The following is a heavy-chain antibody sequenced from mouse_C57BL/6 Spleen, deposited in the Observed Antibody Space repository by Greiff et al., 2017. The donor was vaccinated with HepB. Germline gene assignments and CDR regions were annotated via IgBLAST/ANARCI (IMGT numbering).Heavy chain of an antibody. CDR3: ARSSIYDGYLAWLAY. CDR1: GYTFTSYW. J-gene: IGHJ3*01. D-gene: IGHD2-3*01. V-gene: IGHV1-64*01. Sequence: VQLQQSGAELVKPGASVKLSCKASGYTFTSYWMHWVKQRPGQGLEWIGMIHPNSGSTNYNEKFKSKATLTVDKSSSTAYMQLSSLTSEDSAVYYGARSSIYDGYLAWLAYWGQGTLVTVSA. CDR2: IHPNSGST.